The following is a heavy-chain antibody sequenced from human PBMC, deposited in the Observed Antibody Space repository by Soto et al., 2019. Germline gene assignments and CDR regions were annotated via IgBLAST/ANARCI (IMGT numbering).Heavy chain of an antibody. Sequence: SLRLSCTTSRFTLGDYAMSWFRHAPGKGLEWIGFTRSKAYGGTTEYAASVKGRFTISRDDSKSIAYLLMNSLKTEDTAVYYCTRDRSTFYYDSSGYGYFDYWGQGTLVTVSS. CDR1: RFTLGDYA. J-gene: IGHJ4*02. CDR2: TRSKAYGGTT. D-gene: IGHD3-22*01. CDR3: TRDRSTFYYDSSGYGYFDY. V-gene: IGHV3-49*03.